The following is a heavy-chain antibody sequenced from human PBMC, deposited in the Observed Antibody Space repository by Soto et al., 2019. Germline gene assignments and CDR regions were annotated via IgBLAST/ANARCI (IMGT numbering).Heavy chain of an antibody. D-gene: IGHD4-17*01. CDR2: INPNSGGT. J-gene: IGHJ6*02. CDR1: GYTFTGYY. CDR3: ARDLLTRSPYGDYRNYYGMDV. Sequence: ASVKVSCKASGYTFTGYYMHWVRQAPGQGLEWMGWINPNSGGTNYAQKFQGWVTMTRDTSISTAYMELSRLRSDDTVVYYCARDLLTRSPYGDYRNYYGMDVWGQGTTVTVS. V-gene: IGHV1-2*04.